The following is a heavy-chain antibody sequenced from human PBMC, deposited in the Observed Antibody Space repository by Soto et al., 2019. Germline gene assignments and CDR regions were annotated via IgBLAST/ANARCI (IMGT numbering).Heavy chain of an antibody. D-gene: IGHD1-26*01. CDR1: GGSISSGGYS. CDR2: IYHSGST. V-gene: IGHV4-30-2*01. J-gene: IGHJ5*02. CDR3: ARDRHAGFTHYFDP. Sequence: PSETLSLTCAVSGGSISSGGYSWSWLRQPPGKGLEWIGYIYHSGSTYYNPSLKSRVTISIDTSKNQLSLKMTSMTAADTAVYYCARDRHAGFTHYFDPWGQGTLVTVSS.